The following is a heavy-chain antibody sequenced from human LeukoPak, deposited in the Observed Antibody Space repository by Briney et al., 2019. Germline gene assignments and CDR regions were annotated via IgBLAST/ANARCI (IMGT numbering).Heavy chain of an antibody. CDR2: INHNGNVN. CDR3: ARGGGLAV. V-gene: IGHV3-7*03. D-gene: IGHD3-16*01. J-gene: IGHJ6*02. CDR1: GYTFSSYW. Sequence: GGSLRLSCAASGYTFSSYWMNWARQAPGKGLEWVASINHNGNVNYYVDSVKGRFTISRDNAKNSLYLQMSNLRAEDTAVYFCARGGGLAVWGQGATVTVSS.